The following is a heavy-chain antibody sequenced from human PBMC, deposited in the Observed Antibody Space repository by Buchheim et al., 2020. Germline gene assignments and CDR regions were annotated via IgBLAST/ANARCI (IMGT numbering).Heavy chain of an antibody. V-gene: IGHV3-33*01. CDR2: IWYDGSNK. CDR1: GFTFSSYG. D-gene: IGHD3-22*01. J-gene: IGHJ4*02. CDR3: ARGQKSTYYYDSSGYSLFDY. Sequence: QVQPVESGGGVVQPGRSLRLSCAASGFTFSSYGMHWVRQAPGKGLEWVAVIWYDGSNKYYADSVKGRFTISGDNSKNTLYLQMNSLRAEDTAVYYCARGQKSTYYYDSSGYSLFDYWGQGTL.